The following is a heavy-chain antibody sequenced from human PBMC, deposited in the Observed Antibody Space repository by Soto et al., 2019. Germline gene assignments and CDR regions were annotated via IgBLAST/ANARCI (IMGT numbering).Heavy chain of an antibody. Sequence: PSETLSLSCAVYGGSFSGYYWSWIRQPPGKGLEWIGEINHSGSTNYNPSLKSRVTISVDTSKNQFSLKLSSVTAADTAVYYCARVKSLTGYYYYYYYGMDVWGQGTTVTVS. V-gene: IGHV4-34*01. D-gene: IGHD3-9*01. CDR2: INHSGST. J-gene: IGHJ6*02. CDR1: GGSFSGYY. CDR3: ARVKSLTGYYYYYYYGMDV.